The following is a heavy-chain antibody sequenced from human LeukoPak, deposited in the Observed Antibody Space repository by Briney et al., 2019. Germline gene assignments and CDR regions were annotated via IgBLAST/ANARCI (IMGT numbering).Heavy chain of an antibody. CDR2: IYYSGST. Sequence: PSETLSLTCTVSGGSISSGGYYWSWIRQHPGKGLEWIGYIYYSGSTYYNPSLKSRVTISVDTSKNQFSLKLSSATAADTAVYYCARRSGWYSTQDYYYYGMDVWGQGTTVTVSS. CDR1: GGSISSGGYY. J-gene: IGHJ6*02. V-gene: IGHV4-31*03. D-gene: IGHD6-19*01. CDR3: ARRSGWYSTQDYYYYGMDV.